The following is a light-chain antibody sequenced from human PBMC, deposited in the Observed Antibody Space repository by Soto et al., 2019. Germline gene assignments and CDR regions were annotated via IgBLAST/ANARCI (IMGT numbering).Light chain of an antibody. CDR1: SSDVGSYNL. CDR3: CSYAGSSTFYV. Sequence: QSALTQPASVSGSPGQSITISCTGTSSDVGSYNLLSWYQQHPGKAPKLMIYEVSKRPSGVSNRFSGSKSGNTASLTISGLQAEDEADYYCCSYAGSSTFYVFGTGTQLAVL. J-gene: IGLJ1*01. V-gene: IGLV2-23*02. CDR2: EVS.